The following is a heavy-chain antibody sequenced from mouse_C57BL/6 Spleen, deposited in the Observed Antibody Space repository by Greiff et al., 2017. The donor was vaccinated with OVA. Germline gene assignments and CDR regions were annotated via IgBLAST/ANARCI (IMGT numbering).Heavy chain of an antibody. Sequence: VQLQQSGAELVKPGASVKISCKASGYAFSSYWMNWVKQRPGKGREWIGQIYPGDGDTNYNGKFKGKATLTADKSSSTASMQLSSLTSEDSAVYFCARNRETYYVDDWGQGTTLTVSS. CDR2: IYPGDGDT. D-gene: IGHD2-14*01. CDR1: GYAFSSYW. J-gene: IGHJ2*01. V-gene: IGHV1-80*01. CDR3: ARNRETYYVDD.